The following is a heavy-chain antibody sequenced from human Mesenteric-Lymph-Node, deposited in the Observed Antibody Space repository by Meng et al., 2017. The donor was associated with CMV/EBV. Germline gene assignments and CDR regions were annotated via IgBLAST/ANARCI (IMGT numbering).Heavy chain of an antibody. D-gene: IGHD5-18*01. CDR2: VSGNSEYI. J-gene: IGHJ5*02. V-gene: IGHV3-23*01. CDR1: GFTFSTYA. CDR3: ARVGSRYSSYWFDP. Sequence: GESLKISCAASGFTFSTYAMSWVRQAPGKGLEWVSVVSGNSEYIHYAGSVKGRFTISRDNSKNTLYLQMNSLRAEDTAVYYCARVGSRYSSYWFDPWGQGTLVTVSS.